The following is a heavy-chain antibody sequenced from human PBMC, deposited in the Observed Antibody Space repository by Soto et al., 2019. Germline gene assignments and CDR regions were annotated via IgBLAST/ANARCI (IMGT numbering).Heavy chain of an antibody. J-gene: IGHJ5*02. CDR1: GYSFTSYW. CDR2: IYPGDSDT. CDR3: ARHFRHYYGSGSYLLDWFDP. D-gene: IGHD3-10*01. Sequence: GESLKISCKGSGYSFTSYWIGWVRQMPGKGLEWMGIIYPGDSDTRYSPSFQGQVTISADKSISTAYLQWSSLKASDTAMYYCARHFRHYYGSGSYLLDWFDPWGQGTLVTVSS. V-gene: IGHV5-51*01.